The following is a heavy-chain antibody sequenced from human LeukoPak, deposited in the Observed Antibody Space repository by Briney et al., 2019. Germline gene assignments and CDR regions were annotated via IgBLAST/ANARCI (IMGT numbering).Heavy chain of an antibody. CDR1: GFTFSSYA. J-gene: IGHJ6*02. V-gene: IGHV3-30-3*01. Sequence: GGSLRLSCAASGFTFSSYAMHWVRQAPGKGLEWVAVILYDGSNKYYTDSVKGRFTISRDNSKNTLYLQMNSLRAEDTAVYYCARSYISSSWTHYYYYGMDVWGQGTTVTVSS. CDR2: ILYDGSNK. D-gene: IGHD6-13*01. CDR3: ARSYISSSWTHYYYYGMDV.